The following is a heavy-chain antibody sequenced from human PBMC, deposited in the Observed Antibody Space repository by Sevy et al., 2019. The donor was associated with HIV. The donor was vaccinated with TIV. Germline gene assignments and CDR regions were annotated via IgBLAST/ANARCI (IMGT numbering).Heavy chain of an antibody. CDR1: GYTFTSYD. CDR2: MSPNSGNT. V-gene: IGHV1-8*01. D-gene: IGHD7-27*01. Sequence: ASVKVSCKASGYTFTSYDINWARQATGQGLEWMGWMSPNSGNTDYAQKFQGRVTMTRNTSITTAYMELSSLRSEDTAVYYCARGRLTGIGFDYWGQGTLVTVSS. CDR3: ARGRLTGIGFDY. J-gene: IGHJ4*02.